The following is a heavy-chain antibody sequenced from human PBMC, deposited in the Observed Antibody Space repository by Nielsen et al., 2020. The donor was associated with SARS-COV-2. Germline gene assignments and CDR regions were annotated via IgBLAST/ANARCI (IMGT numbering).Heavy chain of an antibody. CDR1: GGSISSYY. V-gene: IGHV4-59*01. CDR3: ARGTMIVVVIGAFDI. D-gene: IGHD3-22*01. CDR2: IYYSGST. J-gene: IGHJ3*02. Sequence: SETLSLTCTVSGGSISSYYWSWIRQPPGKGLEWIGYIYYSGSTNYNPSLKSRVTISVNTSKNQFSLKLSSVTAADTAVYYCARGTMIVVVIGAFDIWGQGTMVTVSS.